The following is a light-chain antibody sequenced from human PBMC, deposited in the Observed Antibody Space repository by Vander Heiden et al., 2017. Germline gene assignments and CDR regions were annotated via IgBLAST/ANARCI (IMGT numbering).Light chain of an antibody. Sequence: DIQMTQSPSSLSASVGDRVTITCRASQSINSYLNWYLQKPREAPNLLNYAASILRTGVPSRFSGSASRTYFTLTISSLQPEDFATYYCQQSYNTPHTFGQGTKLEIK. J-gene: IGKJ2*01. CDR2: AAS. V-gene: IGKV1-39*01. CDR1: QSINSY. CDR3: QQSYNTPHT.